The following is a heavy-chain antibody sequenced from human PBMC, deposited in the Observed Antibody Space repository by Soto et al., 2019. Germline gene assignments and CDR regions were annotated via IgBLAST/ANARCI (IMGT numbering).Heavy chain of an antibody. Sequence: ASETLSLTCAVYGGSFSGYYWSWIRQPPGKGLEWIGEINHSGSTNYNPSLKSRVTISVDTSKNQFSLKLSSVTAADTAVYYCARGPSRVGATSTQPENAFDIWGQGTMVTVSS. CDR1: GGSFSGYY. J-gene: IGHJ3*02. CDR2: INHSGST. CDR3: ARGPSRVGATSTQPENAFDI. V-gene: IGHV4-34*01. D-gene: IGHD1-26*01.